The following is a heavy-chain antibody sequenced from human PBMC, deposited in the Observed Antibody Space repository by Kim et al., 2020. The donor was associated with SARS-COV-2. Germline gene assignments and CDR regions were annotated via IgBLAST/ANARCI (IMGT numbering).Heavy chain of an antibody. V-gene: IGHV4-34*01. Sequence: PSLRSRVTILIDTSKKQFSLNLSSVTAADTAVYYCARPPFRNFDSYYGMDVWGQGTTVTVSS. CDR3: ARPPFRNFDSYYGMDV. D-gene: IGHD3-9*01. J-gene: IGHJ6*02.